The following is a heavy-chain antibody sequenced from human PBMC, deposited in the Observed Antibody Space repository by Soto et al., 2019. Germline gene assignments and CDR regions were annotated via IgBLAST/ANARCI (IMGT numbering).Heavy chain of an antibody. CDR2: MNPNSGNT. J-gene: IGHJ3*02. D-gene: IGHD2-15*01. CDR1: GYTFTSYD. V-gene: IGHV1-8*01. Sequence: QVHLVQSGAEVKKPGASVKVSCKASGYTFTSYDINWVRQATGQGLEWMGWMNPNSGNTGYAQKFQGRVTMTRNTSISTAYRELSSLRSEDTAVYYCARVREWWGAFDIWGQGTMVTVSS. CDR3: ARVREWWGAFDI.